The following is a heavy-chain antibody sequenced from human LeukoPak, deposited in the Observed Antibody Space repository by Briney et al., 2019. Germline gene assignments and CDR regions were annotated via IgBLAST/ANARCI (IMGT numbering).Heavy chain of an antibody. CDR1: GYTFTSYG. J-gene: IGHJ4*02. CDR3: AREVRGVTFDY. CDR2: ISAYNGNT. Sequence: ASVKASCKASGYTFTSYGISWVRQAPGQGLEWMGWISAYNGNTNYAQKLQGRVTMTTDISTSTAYMELRSLRSDDTAVYYCAREVRGVTFDYWGQGTLVTVSS. D-gene: IGHD3-10*01. V-gene: IGHV1-18*01.